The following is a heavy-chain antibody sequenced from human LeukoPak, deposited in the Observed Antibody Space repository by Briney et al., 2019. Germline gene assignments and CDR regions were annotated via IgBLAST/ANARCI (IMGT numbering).Heavy chain of an antibody. Sequence: PSETLSLTCTVSGGSISSSSYYWGWVRQPPGRGLEWIGSIYYSGSTYYNPSLKSRVTISVDTSKNQFSLKLSSVTAADTAVYYCAREVRMAAAGIDYWGQGTLVTVSS. CDR3: AREVRMAAAGIDY. CDR1: GGSISSSSYY. V-gene: IGHV4-39*07. CDR2: IYYSGST. D-gene: IGHD6-13*01. J-gene: IGHJ4*02.